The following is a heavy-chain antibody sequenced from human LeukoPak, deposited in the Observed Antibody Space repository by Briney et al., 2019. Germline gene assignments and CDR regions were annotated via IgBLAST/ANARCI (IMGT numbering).Heavy chain of an antibody. CDR2: IYYSGST. D-gene: IGHD2-21*02. Sequence: SETLSLTCTVSGGSISSYYWSWIRQPPGKGLEWIGYIYYSGSTNYNPSLKSRVTISVDTSKNQFSLKLSSVTAADTAVYYCARVDSAYCGGDCSAYWYFDLWGRGTLVTVSS. V-gene: IGHV4-59*12. CDR1: GGSISSYY. J-gene: IGHJ2*01. CDR3: ARVDSAYCGGDCSAYWYFDL.